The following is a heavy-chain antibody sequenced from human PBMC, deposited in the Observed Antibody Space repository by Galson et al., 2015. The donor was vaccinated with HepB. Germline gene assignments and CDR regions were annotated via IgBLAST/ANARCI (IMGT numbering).Heavy chain of an antibody. D-gene: IGHD2-2*01. V-gene: IGHV4-34*01. Sequence: ETLSLTCAVYGGSFSGYYWSWIRQPPGKGLEWIGEINHSGSTNYNPSLKSRVTISVDTSKNQFSLKLSSVTAADTAVYYCARDVVVPAATDDNYYYGMDVWGQGTTVTVSS. J-gene: IGHJ6*02. CDR3: ARDVVVPAATDDNYYYGMDV. CDR1: GGSFSGYY. CDR2: INHSGST.